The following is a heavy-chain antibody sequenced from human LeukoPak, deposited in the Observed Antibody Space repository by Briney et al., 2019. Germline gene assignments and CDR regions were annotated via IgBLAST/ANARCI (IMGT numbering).Heavy chain of an antibody. D-gene: IGHD3-16*01. V-gene: IGHV3-30*04. J-gene: IGHJ3*02. CDR2: ISYDGTKK. Sequence: GGSLRLSCVTSGFTFSNYVIHWVRQAPGKGLEWVALISYDGTKKYYTDSVKGRFTISRDNAKNSLYLQMNSLRAEDTAVYYCARDSERGGDAFDIWGQGTMVTVSS. CDR1: GFTFSNYV. CDR3: ARDSERGGDAFDI.